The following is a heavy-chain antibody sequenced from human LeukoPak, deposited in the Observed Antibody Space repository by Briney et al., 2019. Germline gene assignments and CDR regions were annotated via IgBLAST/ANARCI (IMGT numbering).Heavy chain of an antibody. J-gene: IGHJ4*02. D-gene: IGHD3-9*01. CDR1: GFTFGDYS. Sequence: GGSLRLSCTTSGFTFGDYSMSWFRQAPGKGLEWVGFIRSKGYGGTAEYAASVKGRFTISRDDSNSIAYLQMDSLKTGDTAVYYCTREIRYFDWFQADYWGQGTLVTVSS. CDR3: TREIRYFDWFQADY. V-gene: IGHV3-49*03. CDR2: IRSKGYGGTA.